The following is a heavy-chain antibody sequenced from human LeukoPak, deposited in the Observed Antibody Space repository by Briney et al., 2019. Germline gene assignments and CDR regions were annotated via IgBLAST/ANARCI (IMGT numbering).Heavy chain of an antibody. D-gene: IGHD2-15*01. CDR3: TRDRYCSGGSCYSNWYFDL. CDR1: GYTFTSYG. V-gene: IGHV1-18*01. CDR2: ISGYNGNT. Sequence: ASVTVSCKASGYTFTSYGISWVRQAPGQGLEWMGWISGYNGNTNYAQKLQGRVTMTTDTSTSTAYVELRSLRSDDTAVYYCTRDRYCSGGSCYSNWYFDLWGRGTLVTVSS. J-gene: IGHJ2*01.